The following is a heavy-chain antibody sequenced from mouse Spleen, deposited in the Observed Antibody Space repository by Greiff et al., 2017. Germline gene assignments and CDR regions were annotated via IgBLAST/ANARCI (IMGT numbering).Heavy chain of an antibody. D-gene: IGHD2-1*01. J-gene: IGHJ3*01. CDR3: ARNGNYGFAY. V-gene: IGHV1-18*01. CDR1: GYTFTDYN. CDR2: INPNNGGT. Sequence: VQLKESGPELVKPGASVKIPCKASGYTFTDYNMDWVKQSHGKSLEWIGDINPNNGGTIYNQKFKGKATLTVDKSSSTAYMELRSLTSEDTAVYYCARNGNYGFAYWGQGTLVTVSA.